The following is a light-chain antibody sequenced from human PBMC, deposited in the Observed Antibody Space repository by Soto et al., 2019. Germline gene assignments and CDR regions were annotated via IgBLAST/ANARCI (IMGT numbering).Light chain of an antibody. J-gene: IGKJ1*01. CDR2: GAS. CDR3: QQYGSSGT. Sequence: IVLTQSPGTPSLSPGERATLSCRASQRLSSNCLAWFQQKPGQAPRLLIYGASSRATGIPDRFSGSGSGTDFTLTISRLEPEDFAVYYCQQYGSSGTFGQGTKVDNK. V-gene: IGKV3-20*01. CDR1: QRLSSNC.